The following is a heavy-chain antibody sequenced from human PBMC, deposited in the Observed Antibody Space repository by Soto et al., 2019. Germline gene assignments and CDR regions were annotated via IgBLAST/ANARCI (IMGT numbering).Heavy chain of an antibody. J-gene: IGHJ4*02. CDR2: INHSGST. V-gene: IGHV4-34*01. CDR1: GGSFSGYY. Sequence: QVQLQQWGAGLLKPSETLSLTCAVYGGSFSGYYWSWIRQPPGKGLEWIGEINHSGSTNYNPSLKSRVTISVDTSKNQFSLKLSSVTAADTAVYYCARGRRSYGHGDWGQGTLVTVSS. CDR3: ARGRRSYGHGD. D-gene: IGHD5-18*01.